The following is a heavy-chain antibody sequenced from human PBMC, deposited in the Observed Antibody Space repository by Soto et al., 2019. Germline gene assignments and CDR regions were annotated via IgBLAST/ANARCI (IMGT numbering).Heavy chain of an antibody. Sequence: QVQLQESGPGLLEPLETLSLTCSVSGVSLNSGHYYWVWVRQSPGKGLAWIASVYYDESTYYNPSLQSRGTISIDKPRNQFSLTLKSVTAADTAVYYCGKVLIGATRHADVDSWGQGARVTVSS. CDR2: VYYDEST. V-gene: IGHV4-39*01. CDR3: GKVLIGATRHADVDS. D-gene: IGHD2-15*01. CDR1: GVSLNSGHYY. J-gene: IGHJ4*02.